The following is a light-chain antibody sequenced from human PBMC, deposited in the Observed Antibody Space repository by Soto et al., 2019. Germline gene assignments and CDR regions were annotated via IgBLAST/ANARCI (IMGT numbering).Light chain of an antibody. CDR3: QQYGSSQFT. CDR2: DTS. Sequence: EIVLMQSPGTLSLSPGEGATLSCRASQSVNSNYLAGYQQKPGQAPTVLIFDTSRRANGVPDRFSGSGSGTDFTLTISRLEPDDFAVYYCQQYGSSQFTFGPGTKVNIK. J-gene: IGKJ3*01. V-gene: IGKV3-20*01. CDR1: QSVNSNY.